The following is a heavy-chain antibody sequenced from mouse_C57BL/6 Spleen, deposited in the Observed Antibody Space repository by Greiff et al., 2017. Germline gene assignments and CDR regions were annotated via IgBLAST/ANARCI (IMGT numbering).Heavy chain of an antibody. CDR1: GYTFTSYW. CDR2: IHPNSGST. J-gene: IGHJ4*01. Sequence: QVQLQQPGAELVKPGASVTLSCKASGYTFTSYWMHWVKQRPGQGLEWIGMIHPNSGSTNYNEKFKSKATLTVDKSSSTAYMQLSSLTSEDSAVYYCAYYYGSSPYYYAMDCWGQGTSVTVSS. V-gene: IGHV1-64*01. D-gene: IGHD1-1*01. CDR3: AYYYGSSPYYYAMDC.